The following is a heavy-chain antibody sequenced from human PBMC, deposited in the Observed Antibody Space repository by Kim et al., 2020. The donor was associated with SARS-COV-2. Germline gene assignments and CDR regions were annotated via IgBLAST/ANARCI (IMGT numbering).Heavy chain of an antibody. J-gene: IGHJ4*02. CDR2: A. D-gene: IGHD6-13*01. V-gene: IGHV4-39*01. Sequence: ATYNPSLNSRGPISVDTSKNQFSLKLTSVTAADPAVYYCATEGGSWDYFDYWGQGALVTVSS. CDR3: ATEGGSWDYFDY.